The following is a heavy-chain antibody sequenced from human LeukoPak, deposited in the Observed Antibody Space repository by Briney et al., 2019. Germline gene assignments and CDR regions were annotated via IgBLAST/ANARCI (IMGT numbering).Heavy chain of an antibody. CDR2: IKQDGSEK. D-gene: IGHD4-17*01. CDR3: ASLYGDHNYYYYSMDV. J-gene: IGHJ6*02. CDR1: GFTFSSYW. V-gene: IGHV3-7*01. Sequence: PGGSLRLSCAASGFTFSSYWMSWVRQAPGKGLEWVANIKQDGSEKYYVDSVKGRFTISRDNAKNSLYLQMNSLRAEDTAVYYCASLYGDHNYYYYSMDVWGQGTTVTVSS.